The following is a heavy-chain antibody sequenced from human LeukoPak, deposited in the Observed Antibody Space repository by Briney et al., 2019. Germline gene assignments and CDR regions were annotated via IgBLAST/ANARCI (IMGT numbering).Heavy chain of an antibody. CDR2: IRSKAYGGTT. J-gene: IGHJ4*02. CDR3: TRSVWITFGGVIVVNYYFDY. CDR1: GFTFSNAW. Sequence: GGSLRLSCAASGFTFSNAWMSWVRQAPGKGLEWVGFIRSKAYGGTTEYAASVKGRFTISRDDSKSIAYLQMNSLKTEDTAVYYCTRSVWITFGGVIVVNYYFDYWGQGTLVTVSS. V-gene: IGHV3-49*04. D-gene: IGHD3-16*02.